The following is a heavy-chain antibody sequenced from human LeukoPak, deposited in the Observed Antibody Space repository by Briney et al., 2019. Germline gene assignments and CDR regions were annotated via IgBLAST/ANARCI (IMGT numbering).Heavy chain of an antibody. J-gene: IGHJ6*02. CDR3: AHLGYCSSTSCYRGFYYYGMDV. CDR2: FDPEDGET. D-gene: IGHD2-2*01. V-gene: IGHV1-24*01. Sequence: ASVKVSCKVSGYTLTELSMHWVRQAPGKGLEWMGGFDPEDGETIYAQKFQGRVTMTEDTSTGTAYMELSSLRSEDTAVYYCAHLGYCSSTSCYRGFYYYGMDVWGQGTTVTVSS. CDR1: GYTLTELS.